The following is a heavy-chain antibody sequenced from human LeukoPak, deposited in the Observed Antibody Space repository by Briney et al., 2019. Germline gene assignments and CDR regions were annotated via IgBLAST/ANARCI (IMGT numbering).Heavy chain of an antibody. J-gene: IGHJ5*02. CDR3: ARAANLGYCSSTSCYKINNWFDP. Sequence: ASVKVSCKASGYTFTGYYMRWVRQAPGQGLEWMGWINPNSGGTNYARKFQGRVTMTRDTSISTAYMELSRLRSDDTAVYYCARAANLGYCSSTSCYKINNWFDPWGQGTLVTVSS. V-gene: IGHV1-2*02. CDR2: INPNSGGT. CDR1: GYTFTGYY. D-gene: IGHD2-2*02.